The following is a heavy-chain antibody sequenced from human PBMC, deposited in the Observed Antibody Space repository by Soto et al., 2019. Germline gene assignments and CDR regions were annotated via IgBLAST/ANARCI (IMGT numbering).Heavy chain of an antibody. Sequence: QVQLQESGPGLVKPSETLSLTCTVSGGSTSSYYWSWIRQPPEKGLEWVGYIYYSGSTNYNPSLKSRVTISADTSKNQFSLRLSSLTAADTAVYYCARGYCSGGTCYSRTFDIWGQGTMVTVSS. CDR1: GGSTSSYY. CDR3: ARGYCSGGTCYSRTFDI. V-gene: IGHV4-59*01. D-gene: IGHD2-15*01. CDR2: IYYSGST. J-gene: IGHJ3*02.